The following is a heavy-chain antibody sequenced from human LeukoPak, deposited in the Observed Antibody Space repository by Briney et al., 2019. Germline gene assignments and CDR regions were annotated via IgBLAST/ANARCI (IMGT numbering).Heavy chain of an antibody. V-gene: IGHV1-46*01. CDR3: TRDLIVGGYYFDY. CDR1: GYTFTSYF. Sequence: ASVKVSCKASGYTFTSYFMHWVRQAPGQGLEWMGIINPSGGSTSYAQKFQGRVTMTRDTSTSTVYMELSSLRSEDTAVYYCTRDLIVGGYYFDYWGQGTLVTVSS. J-gene: IGHJ4*02. CDR2: INPSGGST. D-gene: IGHD1-26*01.